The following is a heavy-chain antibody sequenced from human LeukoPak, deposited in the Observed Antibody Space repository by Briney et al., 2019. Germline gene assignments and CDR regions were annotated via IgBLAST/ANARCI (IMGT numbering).Heavy chain of an antibody. J-gene: IGHJ4*02. CDR3: ARRGDYYDSSGYYSAGFDY. D-gene: IGHD3-22*01. Sequence: GASVKVSCKASGYTFTSYYMHWVRQAPGQGLEWMGIINPSGGSTSYAQKFQGRVTMTRGMSTSTVYMEMSSLRSEDTAVYYCARRGDYYDSSGYYSAGFDYWGQGTLVTVSS. CDR2: INPSGGST. CDR1: GYTFTSYY. V-gene: IGHV1-46*01.